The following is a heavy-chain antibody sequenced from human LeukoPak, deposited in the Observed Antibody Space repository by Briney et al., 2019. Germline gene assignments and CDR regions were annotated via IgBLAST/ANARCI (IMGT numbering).Heavy chain of an antibody. CDR1: GFTFSSYT. CDR3: ANLGLDSLDV. Sequence: GGSLRLSCAASGFTFSSYTMSWVRQAPGKGLRWVSAVSGSGSITSHSDSVRGRFTISRDNSKSTLYLQMSSLRAEDTAVYYCANLGLDSLDVWGQGTTVTVSS. J-gene: IGHJ6*02. D-gene: IGHD3/OR15-3a*01. V-gene: IGHV3-23*01. CDR2: VSGSGSIT.